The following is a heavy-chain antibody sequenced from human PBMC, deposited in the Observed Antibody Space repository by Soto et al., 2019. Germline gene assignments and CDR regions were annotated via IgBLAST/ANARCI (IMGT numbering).Heavy chain of an antibody. D-gene: IGHD3-3*01. V-gene: IGHV1-2*04. CDR1: GYTFTGYY. CDR2: INPNSGGT. Sequence: ASVKVSCKASGYTFTGYYMHWVRQAPGQRLEWMGWINPNSGGTNYAQKFQGWVTMTRDTSISTAYMELSRLRSDDTAVYYCAREKNYDFWSGYYTGNWFDPWGQGTLVTVSS. J-gene: IGHJ5*02. CDR3: AREKNYDFWSGYYTGNWFDP.